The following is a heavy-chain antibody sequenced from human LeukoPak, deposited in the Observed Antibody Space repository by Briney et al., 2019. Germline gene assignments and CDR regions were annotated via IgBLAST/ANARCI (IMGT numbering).Heavy chain of an antibody. CDR2: ISSSSSYI. CDR1: GFTFSSYS. D-gene: IGHD5-24*01. CDR3: ARVKDGGYTPAPLDY. Sequence: GGSLRLSCAASGFTFSSYSMNWVRQAPGKGLEWVSSISSSSSYIYYADSVKGRFTISRDNAKNSLYLQMNSLRGEDTAGYYCARVKDGGYTPAPLDYWGQGTLVTVSS. V-gene: IGHV3-21*01. J-gene: IGHJ4*02.